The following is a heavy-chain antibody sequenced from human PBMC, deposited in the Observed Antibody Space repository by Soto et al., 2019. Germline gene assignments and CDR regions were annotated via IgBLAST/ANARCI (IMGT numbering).Heavy chain of an antibody. J-gene: IGHJ5*02. CDR3: ARERGWITAPKLGFDP. D-gene: IGHD1-20*01. CDR1: GFIFNDFQ. V-gene: IGHV3-11*01. CDR2: ISNSGDTI. Sequence: QVQLVESGGGLVKPGGSLRLSCAASGFIFNDFQMSWIRQAPGKGLEWVSSISNSGDTIYYADSVKGRFTISRDNAKNSLYLQMNILRAEDTAMYYCARERGWITAPKLGFDPWGQGTLVTVSS.